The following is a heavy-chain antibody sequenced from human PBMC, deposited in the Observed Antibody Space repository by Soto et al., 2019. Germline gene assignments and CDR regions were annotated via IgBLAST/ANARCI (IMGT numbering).Heavy chain of an antibody. CDR1: GYNFMRYG. CDR2: INVDNGET. V-gene: IGHV1-18*04. D-gene: IGHD1-26*01. J-gene: IGHJ5*02. Sequence: QVQLVQSGAEVKKPGASVKVSCKASGYNFMRYGFTWVRQAPGQGLEWMGWINVDNGETKYPQKIQGRVPMTTDTSTSTVYMVRRSLTSYDTAVYYCARWISGGYSDWFDPWGHGTLVTVSS. CDR3: ARWISGGYSDWFDP.